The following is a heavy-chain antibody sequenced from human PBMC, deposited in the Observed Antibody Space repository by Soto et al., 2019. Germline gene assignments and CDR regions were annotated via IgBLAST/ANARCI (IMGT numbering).Heavy chain of an antibody. V-gene: IGHV3-23*01. CDR3: AKDVCSTSCYHFDY. J-gene: IGHJ4*02. D-gene: IGHD2-2*01. CDR2: ISGSGGST. CDR1: GFTFSSYA. Sequence: EVQLLESGGGLVQPGGSLRLCCAASGFTFSSYAMSWVRQAPGKGLEWVSAISGSGGSTYYADSVKGRFTISRDNSKNTLYLQMNSLSAEDTAVYYCAKDVCSTSCYHFDYWGQGTLVTVSS.